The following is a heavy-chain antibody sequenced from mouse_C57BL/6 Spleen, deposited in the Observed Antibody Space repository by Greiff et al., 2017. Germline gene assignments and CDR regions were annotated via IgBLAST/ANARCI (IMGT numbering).Heavy chain of an antibody. CDR3: ARSDYYGSSYAMDY. J-gene: IGHJ4*01. CDR2: ISYRGST. Sequence: EVQLQQSGPGMVKPSQSLSLTCTVTGYSITSGYDWHWIRHFPGNKLEWMGYISYRGSTNYNPSLKSRISITHDTSKNHFFLKLNSVTTEDTATYYCARSDYYGSSYAMDYWGQGTSVTVSS. CDR1: GYSITSGYD. V-gene: IGHV3-1*01. D-gene: IGHD1-1*01.